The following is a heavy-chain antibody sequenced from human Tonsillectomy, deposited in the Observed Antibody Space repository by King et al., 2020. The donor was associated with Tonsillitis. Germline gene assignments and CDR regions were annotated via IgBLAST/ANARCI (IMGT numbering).Heavy chain of an antibody. CDR2: ISAYNGNT. CDR1: GYTFTSYA. V-gene: IGHV1-18*01. CDR3: ARENYYDSSGYYYYYFDY. Sequence: VQLVESGAEVKKPGASVKVSCKASGYTFTSYAISWVRQAPGQGLEWMGWISAYNGNTNYAQKLQGRVTMTTDTSTSTAYMELRSLGSADTAVYYCARENYYDSSGYYYYYFDYWGQGTLVTVSS. J-gene: IGHJ4*02. D-gene: IGHD3-22*01.